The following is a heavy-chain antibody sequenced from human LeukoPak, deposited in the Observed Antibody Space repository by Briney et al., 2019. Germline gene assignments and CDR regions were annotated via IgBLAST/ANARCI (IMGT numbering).Heavy chain of an antibody. J-gene: IGHJ4*02. CDR1: GYTFTSYA. Sequence: ASVKVSCKASGYTFTSYAISWVRQAPGQGLEWMGWSSTYNSDTKYAQSLQGRVTMTTDTSTNTAYMELRDLRSDDTAVYYCARESNWAYYVDYWGQGTRV. CDR2: SSTYNSDT. D-gene: IGHD1-1*01. CDR3: ARESNWAYYVDY. V-gene: IGHV1-18*01.